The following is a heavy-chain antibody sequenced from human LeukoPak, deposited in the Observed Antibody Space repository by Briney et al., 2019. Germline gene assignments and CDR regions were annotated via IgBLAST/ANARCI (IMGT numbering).Heavy chain of an antibody. CDR1: GGTFSIYA. CDR3: ARVAADILTGYPYYYFDY. J-gene: IGHJ4*02. CDR2: IIPIFGTA. D-gene: IGHD3-9*01. Sequence: AASVTVSSKPSGGTFSIYAISWVRQAPGQGLEWMGGIIPIFGTANYTQKFQGRVTITADKSTSTAYMELSSLRSEDTAVYYCARVAADILTGYPYYYFDYWGQGTLVTVSA. V-gene: IGHV1-69*06.